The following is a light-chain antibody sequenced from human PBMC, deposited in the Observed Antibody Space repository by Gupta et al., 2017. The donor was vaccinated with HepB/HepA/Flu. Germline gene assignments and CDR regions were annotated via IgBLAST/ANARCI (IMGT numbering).Light chain of an antibody. Sequence: QSALTQPASVSGSPGQSITISCTGTSSDVGGYNYVSWYQQQPGKAPKLMIYDVSNRHSGVSNRFSGSKSGTTASLTITGLQAEEEADYYCSSYTSSSNLLVFGGGTKLTVL. V-gene: IGLV2-14*01. J-gene: IGLJ2*01. CDR1: SSDVGGYNY. CDR2: DVS. CDR3: SSYTSSSNLLV.